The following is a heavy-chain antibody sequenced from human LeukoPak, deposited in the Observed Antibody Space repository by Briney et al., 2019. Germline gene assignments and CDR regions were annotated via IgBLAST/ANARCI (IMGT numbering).Heavy chain of an antibody. D-gene: IGHD5-12*01. J-gene: IGHJ5*02. Sequence: SETLSLTCTVPGGSISSGDYYWSWIRQPPWKGLEWIGYIYYSGSTYYNPSLKSRVTISVDTSKNQFSLKLSSVTASDTAVYYCARVETGSGYENNWFDPWGQGTLVTVSS. CDR2: IYYSGST. CDR3: ARVETGSGYENNWFDP. CDR1: GGSISSGDYY. V-gene: IGHV4-30-4*08.